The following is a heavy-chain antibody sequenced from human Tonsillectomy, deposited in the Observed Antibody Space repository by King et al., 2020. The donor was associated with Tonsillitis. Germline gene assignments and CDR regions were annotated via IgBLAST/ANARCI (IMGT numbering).Heavy chain of an antibody. CDR3: ASEIAVAGWCAFDI. V-gene: IGHV5-51*01. J-gene: IGHJ3*02. D-gene: IGHD6-19*01. CDR2: IYPGDSDT. CDR1: GYRFTTYW. Sequence: VQLVESGAEVKKPGESLKISCKGSGYRFTTYWIGWVRQMPGKGLEWMGIIYPGDSDTRYSPSFQGQVTISVDKSITTAYLQWSSLKASDTAMYYCASEIAVAGWCAFDIWGQGTMVTVSS.